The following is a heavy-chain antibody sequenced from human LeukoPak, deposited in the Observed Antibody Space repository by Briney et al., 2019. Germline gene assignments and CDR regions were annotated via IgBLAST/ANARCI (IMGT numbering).Heavy chain of an antibody. CDR2: IRGSGGST. Sequence: PGGSLRLSCAASGFTFSSYVMSWVRQAPGKGLEGVSAIRGSGGSTYYADSVKGRFTISRDISKNTLYLHMNSLRAEDTALYYCAKDAHYDSSGYLPLLFEYWGQGTLVTVSS. D-gene: IGHD3-22*01. J-gene: IGHJ4*02. V-gene: IGHV3-23*01. CDR1: GFTFSSYV. CDR3: AKDAHYDSSGYLPLLFEY.